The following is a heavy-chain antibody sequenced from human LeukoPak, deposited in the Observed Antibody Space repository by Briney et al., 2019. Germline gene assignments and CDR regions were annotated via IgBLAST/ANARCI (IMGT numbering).Heavy chain of an antibody. V-gene: IGHV4-31*03. J-gene: IGHJ6*02. CDR3: ARDSSGTTVTTDGMDV. CDR1: GGSISSGGYY. D-gene: IGHD4-17*01. CDR2: IYYSGST. Sequence: SQTLSLTCTVSGGSISSGGYYWSWIRQHPGKGLEWIGYIYYSGSTYYNPSLKSRVTISVDTSKNQFSLKLSSVTAADTAVYYCARDSSGTTVTTDGMDVSGQGTTVTVSS.